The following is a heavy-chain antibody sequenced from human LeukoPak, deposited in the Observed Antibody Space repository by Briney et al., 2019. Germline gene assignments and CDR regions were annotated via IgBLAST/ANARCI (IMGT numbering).Heavy chain of an antibody. V-gene: IGHV1-18*01. CDR2: ISAYNGNT. CDR3: ARVCTMVRGVMVYYGMDV. CDR1: GYTFTSYG. Sequence: GASVKVSCKASGYTFTSYGISWVRQAPGQGLEWMGWISAYNGNTNYAQKLQGRVTMTTDTSTSTAYMELRSLRSDDTAVYYCARVCTMVRGVMVYYGMDVWGQGTTVTVSS. J-gene: IGHJ6*02. D-gene: IGHD3-10*01.